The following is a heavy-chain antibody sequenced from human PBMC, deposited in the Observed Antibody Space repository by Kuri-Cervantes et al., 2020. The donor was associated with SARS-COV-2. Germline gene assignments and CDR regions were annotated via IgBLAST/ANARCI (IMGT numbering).Heavy chain of an antibody. D-gene: IGHD3-3*01. J-gene: IGHJ5*02. Sequence: ASVKVSCKASGYTFVIYGITWVRQAPGQGLEWMGWISPYNGNENYAQKFQGRVNMTTDTSTNTTYMELRSLRSDDTAVYYCARQNDFWSGHSFDPWGPGILVTVSS. CDR3: ARQNDFWSGHSFDP. CDR2: ISPYNGNE. CDR1: GYTFVIYG. V-gene: IGHV1-18*01.